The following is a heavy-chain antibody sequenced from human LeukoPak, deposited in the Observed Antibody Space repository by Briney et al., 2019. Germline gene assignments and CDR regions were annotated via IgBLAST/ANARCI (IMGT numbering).Heavy chain of an antibody. J-gene: IGHJ4*02. CDR1: GGSVSSYY. V-gene: IGHV4-59*05. Sequence: SETLSLTCSVSGGSVSSYYWSWIRQPPGKGLEWIGSIYYSGSTYYNPSLKSRVTISVDTSKNQFSLKLSSVTAADTAVYYCGNGDNDYWGQGTLVTVSS. CDR2: IYYSGST. D-gene: IGHD4-17*01. CDR3: GNGDNDY.